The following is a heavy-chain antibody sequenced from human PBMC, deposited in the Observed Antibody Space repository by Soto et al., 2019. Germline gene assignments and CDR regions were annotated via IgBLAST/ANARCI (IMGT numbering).Heavy chain of an antibody. CDR2: INGDGSST. D-gene: IGHD3-3*01. CDR1: GFSISSYW. V-gene: IGHV3-74*01. J-gene: IGHJ4*02. Sequence: EVQLVESGGGLAQPGGSLRLSCAASGFSISSYWMHWVRQGPGKGLVWVSRINGDGSSTSYADSVKGRFTISRDNAKNTLFLQMNGLRGEDTAVYYCATETEWSPHNWGQGTLVTVSS. CDR3: ATETEWSPHN.